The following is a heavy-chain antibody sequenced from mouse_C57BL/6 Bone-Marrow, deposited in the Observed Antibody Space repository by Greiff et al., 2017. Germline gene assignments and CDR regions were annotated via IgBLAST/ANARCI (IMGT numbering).Heavy chain of an antibody. Sequence: EVKLMESGPELVKPGASVKIPCKASGYTFTDYNMDWVKQSHGKSLEWIGDINPNNGGTIYNQKFKGKATLTVDKSSSTAYMELRSLTSEDTAVYYCATTVSPWFAYWGQGTLVTVSA. J-gene: IGHJ3*01. D-gene: IGHD1-1*01. V-gene: IGHV1-18*01. CDR3: ATTVSPWFAY. CDR2: INPNNGGT. CDR1: GYTFTDYN.